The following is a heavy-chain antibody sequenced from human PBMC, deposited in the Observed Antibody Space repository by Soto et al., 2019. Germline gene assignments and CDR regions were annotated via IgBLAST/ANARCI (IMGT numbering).Heavy chain of an antibody. D-gene: IGHD1-26*01. CDR3: ARLWSEREPNFDY. CDR1: GYTFSDSA. V-gene: IGHV3-73*02. Sequence: EVQLVESGGGLVQPGGSLKLSCAASGYTFSDSAMHWVRQASGKGLEWVGRIRSKANSYATVYAASVKGRFTISRDDSKNTAYLQMNSLKTEDTAVYYCARLWSEREPNFDYWGQGPLVSVSS. J-gene: IGHJ4*02. CDR2: IRSKANSYAT.